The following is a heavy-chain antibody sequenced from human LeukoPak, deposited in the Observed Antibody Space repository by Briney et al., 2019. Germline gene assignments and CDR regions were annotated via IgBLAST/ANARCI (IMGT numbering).Heavy chain of an antibody. V-gene: IGHV4-4*07. J-gene: IGHJ4*02. CDR1: GGSISSYY. D-gene: IGHD3-3*01. Sequence: SETLSLTCTVSGGSISSYYWSWIRQPAGNGLEWIGRIYTSGSTNYNPSLKSRVTMSVDTSKNQFSLKLSSVTAADTAVYYCAREKYYDFWSGYRHFDYWGQGTLVTVSS. CDR3: AREKYYDFWSGYRHFDY. CDR2: IYTSGST.